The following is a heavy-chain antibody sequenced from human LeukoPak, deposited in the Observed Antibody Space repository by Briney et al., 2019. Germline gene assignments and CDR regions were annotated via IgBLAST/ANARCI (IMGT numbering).Heavy chain of an antibody. CDR3: AKDPQYRIGYSSSWADY. D-gene: IGHD6-13*01. CDR1: GFTFSSYG. CDR2: ISYDGSNK. V-gene: IGHV3-30*18. Sequence: PGGSLRLSCAASGFTFSSYGMHWVRQAPGKGLEWVAVISYDGSNKYYADSVKGRFTISRDNSKNTLYLQMNSLRAEDTAVYYCAKDPQYRIGYSSSWADYWGQGTLVTVSS. J-gene: IGHJ4*02.